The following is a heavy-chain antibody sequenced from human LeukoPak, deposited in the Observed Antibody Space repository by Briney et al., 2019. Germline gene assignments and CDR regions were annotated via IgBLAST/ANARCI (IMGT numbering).Heavy chain of an antibody. V-gene: IGHV3-7*01. CDR2: INGDGRDK. Sequence: GGSLRLSCAASGFTFSSYCMNWVRQAPGKGVEWVANINGDGRDKYYVGSVRGRFTISRDNADNALYLQMNSLRGDDTAVYYCARGVDSAIDWWGQGTLVTVSS. CDR1: GFTFSSYC. CDR3: ARGVDSAIDW. D-gene: IGHD3-9*01. J-gene: IGHJ4*02.